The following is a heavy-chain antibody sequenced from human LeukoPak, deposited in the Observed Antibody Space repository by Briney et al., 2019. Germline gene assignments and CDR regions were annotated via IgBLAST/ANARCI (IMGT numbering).Heavy chain of an antibody. J-gene: IGHJ3*02. CDR1: GYTFTGSY. Sequence: GASVKVSCKASGYTFTGSYLHWVRQAPGQGLEWMGWLNPNSGDTKDALKFQGRVTMTRDTSINTAYMELSRLTSADTAVYYCARGTTHLWFGEGGNALDIWGQGTMVTVSS. V-gene: IGHV1-2*02. CDR3: ARGTTHLWFGEGGNALDI. D-gene: IGHD3-10*01. CDR2: LNPNSGDT.